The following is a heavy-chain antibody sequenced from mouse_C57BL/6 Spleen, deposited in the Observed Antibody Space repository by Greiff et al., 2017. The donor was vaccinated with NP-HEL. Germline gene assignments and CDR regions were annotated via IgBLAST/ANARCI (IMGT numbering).Heavy chain of an antibody. V-gene: IGHV1-64*01. D-gene: IGHD2-5*01. CDR2: IHPNSGST. Sequence: VKLQQPGAELVKPGASVKLSCKASGYTFTSYWMHWVKQRPGQGLEWIGMIHPNSGSTNYNEKFKSKATLTVDKSSSTAYMQLSSLTSEDSAVYYCASGRYSNTAWFAYWGQGTLVTVSA. J-gene: IGHJ3*01. CDR3: ASGRYSNTAWFAY. CDR1: GYTFTSYW.